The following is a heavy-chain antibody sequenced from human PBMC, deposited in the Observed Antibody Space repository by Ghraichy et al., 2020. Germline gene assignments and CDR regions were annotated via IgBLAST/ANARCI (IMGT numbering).Heavy chain of an antibody. CDR3: AREWLGFDY. D-gene: IGHD6-19*01. CDR1: GFTFSSYA. V-gene: IGHV3-30*04. J-gene: IGHJ4*02. Sequence: GGSLRLSCAASGFTFSSYAMHWVRQAPGKGLEWVAVISYDGSNKYYADSVKGRFTISRDNSKNTLYLQMNSLRAEDTAVYYCAREWLGFDYWGQGTLVTVSS. CDR2: ISYDGSNK.